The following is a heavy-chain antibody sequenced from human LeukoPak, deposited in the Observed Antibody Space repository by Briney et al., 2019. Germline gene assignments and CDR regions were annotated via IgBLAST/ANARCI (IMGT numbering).Heavy chain of an antibody. CDR2: IYYSGST. D-gene: IGHD7-27*01. Sequence: PSETLSLTCTVSGGSISSYYWSWIRQPPGKGLEWIGYIYYSGSTNYNPSLKSRVTISVDTSKNQFSLKLSSVTAADTAVYYCARDAKLGMWDYWGQGTLVTVSS. J-gene: IGHJ4*02. CDR1: GGSISSYY. V-gene: IGHV4-59*12. CDR3: ARDAKLGMWDY.